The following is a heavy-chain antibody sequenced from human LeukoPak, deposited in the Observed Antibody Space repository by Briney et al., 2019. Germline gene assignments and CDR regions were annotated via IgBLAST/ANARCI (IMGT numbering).Heavy chain of an antibody. CDR3: ARFVPPNYYDIRGCSH. D-gene: IGHD3-22*01. CDR2: MNPNSGNT. J-gene: IGHJ4*02. CDR1: GFTFTSYE. Sequence: SVKVSCAASGFTFTSYEINWVRQATGKGLEWMGWMNPNSGNTGYAQKFQGRVTMTRNTSICTAYMELSSVRSDDTAVYYCARFVPPNYYDIRGCSHWGQGTLVTVPS. V-gene: IGHV1-8*01.